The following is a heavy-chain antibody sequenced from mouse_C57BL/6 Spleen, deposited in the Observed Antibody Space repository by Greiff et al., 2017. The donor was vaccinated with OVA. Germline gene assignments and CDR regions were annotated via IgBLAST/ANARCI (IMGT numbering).Heavy chain of an antibody. Sequence: QVQLQQSGAELVQPGASVKISCKASGYAFSSYWMNWVKQRPGKGLAWIGQIYPGDGDTNYNGKFKGKATLTADKSSSTAYMQLSSLTSEDSAVYVCARGTGTRWYFDVWGTGTTVTVSS. D-gene: IGHD4-1*01. V-gene: IGHV1-80*01. CDR2: IYPGDGDT. CDR1: GYAFSSYW. CDR3: ARGTGTRWYFDV. J-gene: IGHJ1*03.